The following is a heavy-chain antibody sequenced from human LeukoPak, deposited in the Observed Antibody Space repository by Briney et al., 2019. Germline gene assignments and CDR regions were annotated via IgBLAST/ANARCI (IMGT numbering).Heavy chain of an antibody. Sequence: ASVKVSCKASGYTFTSYYMHWVRQAPGQGLEWMGIINPSVGSTTYAQKFQGRVTMTRDTSTSTVYMELSSLRSEDTAVYSCAREAVKDGYNSCYFDYWGQGTLVTVSS. CDR2: INPSVGST. J-gene: IGHJ4*02. D-gene: IGHD5-24*01. CDR1: GYTFTSYY. CDR3: AREAVKDGYNSCYFDY. V-gene: IGHV1-46*01.